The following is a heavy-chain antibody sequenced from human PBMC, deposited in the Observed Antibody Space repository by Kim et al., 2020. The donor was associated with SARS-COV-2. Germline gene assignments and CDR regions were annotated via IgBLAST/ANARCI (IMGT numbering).Heavy chain of an antibody. CDR1: GFTFSSYG. D-gene: IGHD6-13*01. CDR2: ISYDGSNK. J-gene: IGHJ6*02. Sequence: GGSLRLSCAASGFTFSSYGMHWVRQAPGKGLEWVAVISYDGSNKYYADSVKGRFTISRDNSKNTLYLQMNSLRAEDTAVYYCARDFAYSSSLVGRTDYYYGMDDWGQGTTVTVSS. CDR3: ARDFAYSSSLVGRTDYYYGMDD. V-gene: IGHV3-33*05.